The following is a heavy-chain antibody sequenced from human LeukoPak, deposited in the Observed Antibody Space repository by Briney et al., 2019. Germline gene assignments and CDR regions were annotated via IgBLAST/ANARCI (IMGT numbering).Heavy chain of an antibody. D-gene: IGHD2-15*01. CDR3: AKGGLHFNTCSFDY. CDR1: GFTFSSG. CDR2: ISYDGNHK. Sequence: GGSLRLSCAASGFTFSSGMHWVRQAPGKGLEWVAVISYDGNHKYYGDSVKGRFTISRDNSRNTLYLQMDSLKTEDTAVYYCAKGGLHFNTCSFDYWGQGTLVTVSS. V-gene: IGHV3-30*18. J-gene: IGHJ4*02.